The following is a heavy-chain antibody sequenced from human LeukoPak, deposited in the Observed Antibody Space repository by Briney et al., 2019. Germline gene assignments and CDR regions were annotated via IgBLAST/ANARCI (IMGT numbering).Heavy chain of an antibody. V-gene: IGHV3-64*01. Sequence: PGGSVRLSCAASGFTFSSYAMHWVRQAPGKGLEYVSAISSNGGSTYYANSVKGRFTISRDNSKNTLYLQMGSLRAEDMAVYYCARGFYYDSSAYPIDYWGQGTLVTVSS. CDR3: ARGFYYDSSAYPIDY. CDR2: ISSNGGST. CDR1: GFTFSSYA. D-gene: IGHD3-22*01. J-gene: IGHJ4*02.